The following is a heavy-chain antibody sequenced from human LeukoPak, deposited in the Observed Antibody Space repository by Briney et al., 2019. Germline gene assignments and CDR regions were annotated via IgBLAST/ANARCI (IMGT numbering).Heavy chain of an antibody. CDR1: GYTFTGYY. CDR2: INPNSGGT. D-gene: IGHD1-26*01. V-gene: IGHV1-2*06. CDR3: ARAVSWWELLFDDY. Sequence: ASVTVSCKASGYTFTGYYMHWVRQAPGQGLEWMGRINPNSGGTNYAQKFQGRVTMTRDTSISTAYMELSRLRSDDTAVYYCARAVSWWELLFDDYWGQGTLVTVSS. J-gene: IGHJ4*02.